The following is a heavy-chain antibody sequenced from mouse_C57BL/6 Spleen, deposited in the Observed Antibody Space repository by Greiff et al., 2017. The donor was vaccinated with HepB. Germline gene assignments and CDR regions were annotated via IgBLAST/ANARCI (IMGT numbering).Heavy chain of an antibody. D-gene: IGHD1-1*01. CDR3: ARWYYGSSYAMDY. J-gene: IGHJ4*01. CDR2: IYPSDSET. V-gene: IGHV1-61*01. CDR1: GYTFTSYW. Sequence: QVQLQQPGAELVRPGSSVKLSCKASGYTFTSYWMDWVKQRPGQGLEWIGNIYPSDSETHYNQKFKDKATLTVDKSSSTAYMQLSSLTSEDSAVYYCARWYYGSSYAMDYWGQGTSVTVSS.